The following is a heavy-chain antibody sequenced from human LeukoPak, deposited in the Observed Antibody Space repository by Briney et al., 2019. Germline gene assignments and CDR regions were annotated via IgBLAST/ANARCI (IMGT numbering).Heavy chain of an antibody. V-gene: IGHV3-11*06. CDR3: ARDSGRFDP. J-gene: IGHJ5*02. Sequence: GRFSISRDNAKNSLYLQMNSLRAEDTAVYYCARDSGRFDPWGQGTLVTVSS.